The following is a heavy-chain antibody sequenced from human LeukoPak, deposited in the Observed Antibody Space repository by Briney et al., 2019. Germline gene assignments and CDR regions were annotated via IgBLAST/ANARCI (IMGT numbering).Heavy chain of an antibody. Sequence: SETLSLTCTVSGGSISSGSYYWSWIRQPAGKGLEWIGRIYTSGSTNYNPSLKSRVTISVDTSKNQFSLKLSSVTAADTAVYYCARSRVSCSSTSCYWGGHYYYYYMDVWGKGTTVTISS. J-gene: IGHJ6*03. CDR1: GGSISSGSYY. CDR2: IYTSGST. V-gene: IGHV4-61*02. CDR3: ARSRVSCSSTSCYWGGHYYYYYMDV. D-gene: IGHD2-2*01.